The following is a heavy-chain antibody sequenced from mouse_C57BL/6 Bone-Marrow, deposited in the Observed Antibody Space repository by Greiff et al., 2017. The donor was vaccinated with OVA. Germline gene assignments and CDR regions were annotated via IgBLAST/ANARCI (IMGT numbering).Heavy chain of an antibody. J-gene: IGHJ1*03. V-gene: IGHV6-3*01. Sequence: EVMLVESGGGLVQPGGSMKLSCVASGFTFSNYWMNWVRQSPEKGLEWVAQIRLKSDNYATHYAESVKGRFTISRDDSKSSVYLQMKNLRAEDTGIYYCTGVVAHWYFDVWGTGTTVTVSS. CDR3: TGVVAHWYFDV. CDR2: IRLKSDNYAT. CDR1: GFTFSNYW. D-gene: IGHD1-1*01.